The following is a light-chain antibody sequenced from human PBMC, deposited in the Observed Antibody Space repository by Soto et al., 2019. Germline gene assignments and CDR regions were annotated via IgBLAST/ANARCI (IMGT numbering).Light chain of an antibody. J-gene: IGKJ5*01. CDR1: QSVSSSY. CDR2: DAS. CDR3: QQRSNWQVT. V-gene: IGKV3D-20*02. Sequence: EILLTQSPCTVALSAGERATLSCRASQSVSSSYLAWYQQKPGQAPRLLIYDASNRATGIPARFSGSGSGTDFTLTISSLEPEDFEVYYCQQRSNWQVTFGQGTRLEIK.